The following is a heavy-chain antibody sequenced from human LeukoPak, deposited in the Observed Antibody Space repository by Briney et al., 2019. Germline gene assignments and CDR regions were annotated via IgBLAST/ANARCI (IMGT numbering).Heavy chain of an antibody. V-gene: IGHV1-2*02. Sequence: ASVKVSCKASGYTFTGYYMHWVRQAPGQGLEWMGWINPNSGGTNYAQKFQGRVTMTRDTSISTAYMGLSRLRSDDTAVYYCARDYGDYLDAFDIWGQGTMVTVSS. CDR1: GYTFTGYY. J-gene: IGHJ3*02. CDR3: ARDYGDYLDAFDI. CDR2: INPNSGGT. D-gene: IGHD4-17*01.